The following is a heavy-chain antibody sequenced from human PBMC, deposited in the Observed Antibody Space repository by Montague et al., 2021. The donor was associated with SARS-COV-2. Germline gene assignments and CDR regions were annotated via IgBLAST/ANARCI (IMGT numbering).Heavy chain of an antibody. CDR3: ASDMTTAYYYYYGMDV. D-gene: IGHD4-11*01. Sequence: ETLSLTCTVSGGSISSYWMHWVRQAPGKGLVWVSRINSDGSSTSYADSVKGRFTISRDNAKNTLYLQMNSLRAEDTAVYYCASDMTTAYYYYYGMDVWGQGTTVTVSS. CDR1: GGSISSYW. J-gene: IGHJ6*02. CDR2: INSDGSST. V-gene: IGHV3-74*01.